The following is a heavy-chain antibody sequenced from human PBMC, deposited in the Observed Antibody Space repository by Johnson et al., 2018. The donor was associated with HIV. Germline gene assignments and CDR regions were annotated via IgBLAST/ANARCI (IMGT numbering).Heavy chain of an antibody. CDR2: VSYDGSNK. J-gene: IGHJ3*02. CDR3: AGEGEQWLDPPLAFDI. Sequence: QVYLVESGGGVVQPGRSLRLSCAASGFTFSNYGMHWVRQAPGKGLEWVAVVSYDGSNKYYADSVKGRFTISSDNSKNTLYLQMNSLRAEDTAVYYCAGEGEQWLDPPLAFDIWGQGTMVTVSS. D-gene: IGHD6-19*01. CDR1: GFTFSNYG. V-gene: IGHV3-30*03.